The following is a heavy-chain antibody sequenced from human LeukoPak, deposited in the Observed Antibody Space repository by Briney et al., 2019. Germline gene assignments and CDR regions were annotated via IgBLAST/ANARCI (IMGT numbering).Heavy chain of an antibody. V-gene: IGHV3-21*06. Sequence: GGSLRLSCAASGFPFSTYTMDWVRQAPGKGLEWVSSICAGSIYIYYRDSVKGRFTISRDNAKNTLYLQMNSLRAGDTAVYYCARLRAPPYTRDYWYGLDVWGQGTTVTVSS. CDR3: ARLRAPPYTRDYWYGLDV. D-gene: IGHD1-26*01. J-gene: IGHJ6*02. CDR1: GFPFSTYT. CDR2: ICAGSIYI.